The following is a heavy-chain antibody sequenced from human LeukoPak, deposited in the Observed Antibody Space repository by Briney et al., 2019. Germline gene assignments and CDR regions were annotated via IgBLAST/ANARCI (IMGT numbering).Heavy chain of an antibody. CDR3: ARGDYGTYGYFQH. CDR1: GFTLTNYA. Sequence: PGGSLRLSCAASGFTLTNYAMHWVRQAPGKGLEWVAVISDDESNKYYGDSVKGRLTISRDKSKNTLYLQMNSLRTEDTAVYYCARGDYGTYGYFQHWGQGTLVTVSS. CDR2: ISDDESNK. V-gene: IGHV3-30-3*01. D-gene: IGHD4-11*01. J-gene: IGHJ1*01.